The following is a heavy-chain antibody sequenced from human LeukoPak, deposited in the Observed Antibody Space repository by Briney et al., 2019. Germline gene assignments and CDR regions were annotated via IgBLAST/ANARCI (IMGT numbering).Heavy chain of an antibody. CDR2: MNPNSGAT. CDR1: GYMFTGYY. D-gene: IGHD1-26*01. CDR3: ARDGRGGNNVDYFDF. V-gene: IGHV1-2*02. Sequence: ASVRVSCKTSGYMFTGYYMHWVRQAPGQGLEWMGWMNPNSGATTHAQKFQGRVTLTRDTSISTAYMELSGVRSDDTAVYYCARDGRGGNNVDYFDFWGQGTLVTASS. J-gene: IGHJ4*02.